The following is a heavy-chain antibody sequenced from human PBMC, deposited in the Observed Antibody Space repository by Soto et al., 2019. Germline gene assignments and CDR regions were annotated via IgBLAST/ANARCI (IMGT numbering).Heavy chain of an antibody. V-gene: IGHV1-8*01. CDR3: ARRKERSGHKCFDS. Sequence: ASVKVSCKASGYTFITFDSNWVRQAAGQGLEWMGWMNPYNGNAGYAQKFQGRVTMTRNTSTSTAYMELSSLTSDDSAVYFCARRKERSGHKCFDSLGQGTLV. CDR1: GYTFITFD. J-gene: IGHJ4*02. CDR2: MNPYNGNA.